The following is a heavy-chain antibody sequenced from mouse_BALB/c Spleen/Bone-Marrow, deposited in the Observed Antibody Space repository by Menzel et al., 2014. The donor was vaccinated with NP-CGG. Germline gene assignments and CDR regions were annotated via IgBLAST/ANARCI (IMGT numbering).Heavy chain of an antibody. J-gene: IGHJ4*01. V-gene: IGHV1-7*01. CDR3: ARPENYDAMDY. CDR1: GYTFTSYW. Sequence: QVQLQQSGAELAKPGASVKMSCKASGYTFTSYWMHWVKQRPGQGLEWIGYINPSTGYTEYNQKFKDKATLTADKSSSTAYMQLSSLTSEDSAVYYCARPENYDAMDYWGQGTLVTVSS. CDR2: INPSTGYT.